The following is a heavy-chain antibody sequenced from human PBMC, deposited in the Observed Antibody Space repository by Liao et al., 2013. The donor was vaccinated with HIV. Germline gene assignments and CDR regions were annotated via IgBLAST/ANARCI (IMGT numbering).Heavy chain of an antibody. CDR2: LYSSGTT. J-gene: IGHJ4*02. Sequence: QVQLQESGPGLVKPSQTLSLTCSVSGASVNTGSYYWSWIRQPAGEGLEWIGRLYSSGTTDYNPSLKTRVRMALDTSKNLFTLNLTAVTAADTAVYYCARGGSENSGWYGSYFYWGQGTLVAVSS. CDR3: ARGGSENSGWYGSYFY. CDR1: GASVNTGSYY. D-gene: IGHD6-19*01. V-gene: IGHV4-61*02.